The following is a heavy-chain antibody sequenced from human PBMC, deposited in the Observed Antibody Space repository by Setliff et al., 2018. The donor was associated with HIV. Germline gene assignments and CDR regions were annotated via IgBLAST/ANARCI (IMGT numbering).Heavy chain of an antibody. Sequence: SETLSLTCTISGGSISSDSYYWGWIRQPPGKGLEWIGEITHSGSTNYNPSLETRVTISVDTSKNQFSLKLSSVTAADTAVYYCAKGVAGLQYYYYYMDVWGKGTTVTVSS. V-gene: IGHV4-39*07. D-gene: IGHD6-19*01. CDR2: ITHSGST. CDR3: AKGVAGLQYYYYYMDV. CDR1: GGSISSDSYY. J-gene: IGHJ6*03.